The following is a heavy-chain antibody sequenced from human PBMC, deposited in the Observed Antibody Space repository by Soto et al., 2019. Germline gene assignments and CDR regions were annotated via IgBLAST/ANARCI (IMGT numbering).Heavy chain of an antibody. CDR2: ISWNSGDT. D-gene: IGHD6-25*01. Sequence: PRLSCAASGFNFDDYAMHWVRQAPGKGLEWVSGISWNSGDTDYVDSVKGRFTISRDNAKNSLYLQMNSLRPEDTAFYYCAKDRIAARGFAFDYWGQGTLVTVSS. CDR3: AKDRIAARGFAFDY. CDR1: GFNFDDYA. J-gene: IGHJ4*02. V-gene: IGHV3-9*01.